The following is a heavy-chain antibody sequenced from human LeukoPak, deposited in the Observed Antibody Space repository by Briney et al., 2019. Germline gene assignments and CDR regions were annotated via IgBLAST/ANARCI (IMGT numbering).Heavy chain of an antibody. D-gene: IGHD6-19*01. CDR1: GFSVSTNGVG. CDR2: IYWDDDK. Sequence: SGPTLVNPTQTLTLTCTFSGFSVSTNGVGVGWIRQPPGKGLEWLALIYWDDDKRYSPSLKSRLTITKDTSRNQVVLIMTNMDPVDTATYYCTHLIPNSGWSMDFDYWGQGTLVTVSS. J-gene: IGHJ4*02. CDR3: THLIPNSGWSMDFDY. V-gene: IGHV2-5*02.